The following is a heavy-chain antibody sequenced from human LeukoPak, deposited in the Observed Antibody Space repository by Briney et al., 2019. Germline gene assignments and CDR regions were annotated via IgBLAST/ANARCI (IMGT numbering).Heavy chain of an antibody. J-gene: IGHJ4*02. V-gene: IGHV1-18*01. Sequence: ASVKVSCKASGYTFTSYGISWVRQAPGQGLEWMGWISAYNGNTNYAQKLQGSVTMTTDTSTSTAYMELRSLRSDDTAVYYCARDYYDSSGYYASEPFDYWGQGTLVTVSS. CDR2: ISAYNGNT. CDR1: GYTFTSYG. D-gene: IGHD3-22*01. CDR3: ARDYYDSSGYYASEPFDY.